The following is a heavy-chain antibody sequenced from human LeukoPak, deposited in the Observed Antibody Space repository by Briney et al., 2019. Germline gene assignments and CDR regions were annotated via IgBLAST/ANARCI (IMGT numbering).Heavy chain of an antibody. CDR2: INHSGST. J-gene: IGHJ5*02. Sequence: PSETLSLTCAVYGGSFSGYYWSWIRQPPGKGLEWIGEINHSGSTNYNPSLKSRVTISVDTSKNQFSLKLSSVTAADTAVYYCARVAPLSRRVDPWGQGTLVTVSS. V-gene: IGHV4-34*01. CDR1: GGSFSGYY. CDR3: ARVAPLSRRVDP.